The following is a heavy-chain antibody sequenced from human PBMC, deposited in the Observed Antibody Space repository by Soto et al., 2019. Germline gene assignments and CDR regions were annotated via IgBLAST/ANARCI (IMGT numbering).Heavy chain of an antibody. D-gene: IGHD4-4*01. CDR2: ISSSGSII. J-gene: IGHJ4*02. CDR1: GFTFSDYY. Sequence: QVQLVVSGGGLVKPGGSLRISCAASGFTFSDYYISWIRQAPGKGLEWVSYISSSGSIIYYADSVKGRFTISRDNAKNSLYLQMISLRVEDTAVYYCALAGYDSNYYAVTPLSAGHFWGQGTLVTVSS. CDR3: ALAGYDSNYYAVTPLSAGHF. V-gene: IGHV3-11*01.